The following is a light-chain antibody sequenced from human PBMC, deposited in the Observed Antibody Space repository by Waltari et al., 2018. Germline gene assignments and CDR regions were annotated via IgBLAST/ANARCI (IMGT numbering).Light chain of an antibody. CDR2: DVT. V-gene: IGLV2-8*01. Sequence: QSALTQPPSASGSPRQSVTISCTGSSRDVGGYTFVPWYQPHPGKAPQLMIYDVTKRPSGVPDRFSGSKSGNTASLTVSGLQAEDEADYYCSSFTRSNNWVFGGGTKLTVL. CDR3: SSFTRSNNWV. J-gene: IGLJ3*02. CDR1: SRDVGGYTF.